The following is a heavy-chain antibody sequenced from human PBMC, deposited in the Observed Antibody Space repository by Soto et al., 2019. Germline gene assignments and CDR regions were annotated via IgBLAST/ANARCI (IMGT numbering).Heavy chain of an antibody. CDR2: IGVGGDT. V-gene: IGHV3-13*01. CDR3: ARELGDAVTRGWSLDL. CDR1: GFTFSRSD. Sequence: EGHLMESGGGLVQPGGSLRLSCAASGFTFSRSDMHWVRQAPGKRLEWVSAIGVGGDTYYSDSVEGRFTISRENAKNSLYLQMNSLRAGDTAVYYCARELGDAVTRGWSLDLWGRGTLVTVSS. J-gene: IGHJ2*01. D-gene: IGHD4-17*01.